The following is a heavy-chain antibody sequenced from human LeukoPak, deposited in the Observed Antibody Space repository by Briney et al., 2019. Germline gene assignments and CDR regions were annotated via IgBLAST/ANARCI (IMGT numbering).Heavy chain of an antibody. D-gene: IGHD3-3*01. CDR1: GGTFSSYA. Sequence: SVKVSCKASGGTFSSYAISWGRQAPGQGLEWVGGIIPIFGTANYAKKSQGRVTITTDESTSTAYMELSSLRSEDTAVYYCASGYDVWSGYYFYFDYWGQGTLVTVSS. J-gene: IGHJ4*02. CDR2: IIPIFGTA. V-gene: IGHV1-69*05. CDR3: ASGYDVWSGYYFYFDY.